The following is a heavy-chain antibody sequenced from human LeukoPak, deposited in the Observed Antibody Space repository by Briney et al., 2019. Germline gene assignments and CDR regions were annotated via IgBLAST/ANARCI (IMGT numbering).Heavy chain of an antibody. V-gene: IGHV1-69*01. CDR3: ARIQVQQQLVHYYYYMDV. D-gene: IGHD6-13*01. CDR2: IIPIFGTA. Sequence: GSSVKVSCKASGGTFSSYAISWVRQAPGQGLGWMGGIIPIFGTANYAQKFQGRVTITADESTSTAYMELSSLRSEDTAVYYCARIQVQQQLVHYYYYMDVWGKGTTVTVSS. J-gene: IGHJ6*03. CDR1: GGTFSSYA.